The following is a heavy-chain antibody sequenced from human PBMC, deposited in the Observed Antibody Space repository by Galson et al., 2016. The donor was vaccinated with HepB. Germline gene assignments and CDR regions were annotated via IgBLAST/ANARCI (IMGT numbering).Heavy chain of an antibody. V-gene: IGHV4-31*03. CDR2: IFYSGTT. J-gene: IGHJ5*01. Sequence: TLSLTCTVSGGSINNGGYYYSWIRQLPGEGLEWIGYIFYSGTTYYNPSLKSRTTLSIDTSRNQFALRLSYVTAADTAIYYCARDSHYFDSGSGWEDWFDSWGQGTRVIVSS. D-gene: IGHD3-9*01. CDR3: ARDSHYFDSGSGWEDWFDS. CDR1: GGSINNGGYY.